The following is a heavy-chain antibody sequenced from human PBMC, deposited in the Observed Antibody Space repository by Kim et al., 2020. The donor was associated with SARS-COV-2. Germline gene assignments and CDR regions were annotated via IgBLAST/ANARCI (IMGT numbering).Heavy chain of an antibody. V-gene: IGHV4-4*02. Sequence: NPSLKRRVTISVDKSKNQFSLKLSSVTAADTAVYYCARAGSLLQKYYFDYWGQGTLVTVSS. CDR3: ARAGSLLQKYYFDY. J-gene: IGHJ4*02. D-gene: IGHD3-10*01.